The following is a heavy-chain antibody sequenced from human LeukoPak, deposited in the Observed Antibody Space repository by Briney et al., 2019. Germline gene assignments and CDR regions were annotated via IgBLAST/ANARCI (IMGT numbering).Heavy chain of an antibody. CDR3: ARDLAHDYGDYGYYYYGMDV. Sequence: GVSLRLSCAASGFTVSSNHMSWVRQAPGKGLEWVSVIYSGGSTYYADSVKGRFTISRDNSKNTLYFQMNSLRAEDTAVYYCARDLAHDYGDYGYYYYGMDVWGQGTTVTVSS. V-gene: IGHV3-53*01. CDR2: IYSGGST. CDR1: GFTVSSNH. J-gene: IGHJ6*02. D-gene: IGHD4-17*01.